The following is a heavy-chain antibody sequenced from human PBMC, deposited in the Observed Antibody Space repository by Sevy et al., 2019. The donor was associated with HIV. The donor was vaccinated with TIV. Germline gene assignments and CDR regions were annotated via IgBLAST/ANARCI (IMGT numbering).Heavy chain of an antibody. CDR1: GFTFSRYW. D-gene: IGHD3-22*01. CDR3: ARVRDDSSGFHLDY. CDR2: IKQDGSEK. Sequence: GGSLRLSCAASGFTFSRYWMTWVRQAPGKGLEWVANIKQDGSEKYSVDSVKGRFTISRDNAKNSLYPQMNSLRAEDTALYYCARVRDDSSGFHLDYWGQGTLVTVSS. V-gene: IGHV3-7*01. J-gene: IGHJ4*02.